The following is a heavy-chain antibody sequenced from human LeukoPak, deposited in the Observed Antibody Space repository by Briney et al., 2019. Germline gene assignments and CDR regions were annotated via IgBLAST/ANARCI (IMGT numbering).Heavy chain of an antibody. D-gene: IGHD6-13*01. CDR3: ARDVSSWLDN. J-gene: IGHJ4*02. V-gene: IGHV4-59*01. CDR1: GGSISNYV. CDR2: INDSGNT. Sequence: PSETLSLTCTVSGGSISNYVWSWIRQPPGKGLEWIGYINDSGNTKYNPSLESRVTISVDTSKNQFSLNLYSVTAADTAVYYCARDVSSWLDNWGQGTLVTVS.